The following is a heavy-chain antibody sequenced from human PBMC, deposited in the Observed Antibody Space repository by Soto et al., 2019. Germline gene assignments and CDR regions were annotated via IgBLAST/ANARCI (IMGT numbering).Heavy chain of an antibody. D-gene: IGHD5-12*01. V-gene: IGHV3-23*01. CDR3: VKEWTPRRAFDY. CDR1: RFTVRSYA. Sequence: GGSLRLSCVASRFTVRSYAMSWVRQAPGKGLEWVSGINPSGGSTFYADSVRGRFTISRDNAKNTLYLQMNSLRVDDTAKYYCVKEWTPRRAFDYWGQGTPVTVSS. J-gene: IGHJ4*02. CDR2: INPSGGST.